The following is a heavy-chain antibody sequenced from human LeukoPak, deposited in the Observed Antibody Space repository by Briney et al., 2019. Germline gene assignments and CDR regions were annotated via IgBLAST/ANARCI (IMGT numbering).Heavy chain of an antibody. Sequence: GGSLRLSCAASGLSFGAHAMHWVRQAPGMGLEWVSGVGGGGQRTHYADSVKGRFTISRDDSKNTLYLQMNSLRAEDTAVYYCAKDRGYYVDTGTINFWGQGTLVTVSS. CDR3: AKDRGYYVDTGTINF. D-gene: IGHD2-15*01. V-gene: IGHV3-23*01. CDR2: VGGGGQRT. CDR1: GLSFGAHA. J-gene: IGHJ4*02.